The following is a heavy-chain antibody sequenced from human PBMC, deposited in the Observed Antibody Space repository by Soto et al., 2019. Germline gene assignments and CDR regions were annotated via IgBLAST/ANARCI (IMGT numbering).Heavy chain of an antibody. CDR2: ISAYNGNT. V-gene: IGHV1-18*01. J-gene: IGHJ5*02. Sequence: ASVKVSCKASGYTFTSYAIGWVRQAPGQGLEWMGWISAYNGNTNYAQKLQGRVTMTTDTSTGTAYMELRNLRSDDTAVYYCARSRSHMIVVVIGLHPWGQGTLVTVSS. CDR3: ARSRSHMIVVVIGLHP. D-gene: IGHD3-22*01. CDR1: GYTFTSYA.